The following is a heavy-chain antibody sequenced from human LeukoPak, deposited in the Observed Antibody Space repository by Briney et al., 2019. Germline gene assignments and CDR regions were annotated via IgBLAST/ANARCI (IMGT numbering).Heavy chain of an antibody. V-gene: IGHV6-1*01. Sequence: SQTLSLTCAISGDSVSSNSAAWNWIRQSPSRGLEWLGRTYYGSKWYNDYAVSVKRRITLHPHTSNNKFSLPLNSLPPEDTAVYYCARGYDILTGYYVDYYYYGMDVWGKGTTVTVSS. CDR1: GDSVSSNSAA. CDR3: ARGYDILTGYYVDYYYYGMDV. J-gene: IGHJ6*04. CDR2: TYYGSKWYN. D-gene: IGHD3-9*01.